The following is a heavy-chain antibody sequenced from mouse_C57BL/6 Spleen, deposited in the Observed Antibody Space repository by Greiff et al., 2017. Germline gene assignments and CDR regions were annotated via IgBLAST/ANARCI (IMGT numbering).Heavy chain of an antibody. CDR1: GFTFSSYG. V-gene: IGHV5-6*01. J-gene: IGHJ1*03. CDR2: ISSGGSYT. CDR3: ARVCYGNYNWYFDV. Sequence: EVQVVESGGDLVKPGGSLKLSCAASGFTFSSYGMSWVRQTPDKRLEWVATISSGGSYTYYPDSVKGRVTISRDNANNTLYLQMSSLTSEDAAMYYCARVCYGNYNWYFDVWGTGTTVTVSS. D-gene: IGHD2-1*01.